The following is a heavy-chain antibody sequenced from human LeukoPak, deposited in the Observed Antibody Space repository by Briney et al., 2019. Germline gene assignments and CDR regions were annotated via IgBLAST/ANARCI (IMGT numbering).Heavy chain of an antibody. CDR3: ARDGLSNWFDP. CDR1: GGSINSGTYY. CDR2: VFTNGAT. V-gene: IGHV4-61*02. Sequence: SETLSLTCTVSGGSINSGTYYWSWIRQSAGKGLEWIGRVFTNGATNYNPSLKSRVTISLDTSKNQFSLRLNSVTAADTAVYYCARDGLSNWFDPWGQGTLVTVSS. J-gene: IGHJ5*02.